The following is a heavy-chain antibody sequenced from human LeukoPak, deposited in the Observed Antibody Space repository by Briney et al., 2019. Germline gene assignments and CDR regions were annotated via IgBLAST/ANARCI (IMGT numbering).Heavy chain of an antibody. V-gene: IGHV3-30-3*01. D-gene: IGHD3-9*01. CDR3: ARERGLFSLYHGDAFDI. CDR1: GFTFRTYA. J-gene: IGHJ3*02. Sequence: GGSLRLSCAASGFTFRTYAMHWVRQTPGKGLEWVAVISYDGSNKYYADSVKGRFTISRDNSKNTLYLQMNSLRAEDTAVYYCARERGLFSLYHGDAFDIWGQGTMVTVSS. CDR2: ISYDGSNK.